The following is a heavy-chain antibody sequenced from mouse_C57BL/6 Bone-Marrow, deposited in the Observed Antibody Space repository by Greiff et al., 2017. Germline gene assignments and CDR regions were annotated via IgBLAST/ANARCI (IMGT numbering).Heavy chain of an antibody. CDR1: GFNFSNYW. Sequence: EVQLVESGGGLVQPGGSMKLSCVASGFNFSNYWMNWVRQSPEKGLEWVAQIRLKSDNYETHYAESVKGRFTISRDDSKSSVYLQMNNLRAEDTGIYYCTEDGYYRFDYWGQGTTLTVSS. CDR3: TEDGYYRFDY. CDR2: IRLKSDNYET. V-gene: IGHV6-3*01. D-gene: IGHD2-3*01. J-gene: IGHJ2*01.